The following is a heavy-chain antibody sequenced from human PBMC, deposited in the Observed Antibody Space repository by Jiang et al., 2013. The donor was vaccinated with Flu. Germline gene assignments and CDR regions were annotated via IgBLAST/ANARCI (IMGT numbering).Heavy chain of an antibody. CDR1: GFTFSSYG. CDR3: ATVIGNGFELDY. CDR2: IWYDGSKK. J-gene: IGHJ4*02. V-gene: IGHV3-33*01. D-gene: IGHD3-16*02. Sequence: GVVQPGRSLRLSCATSGFTFSSYGMHWVRQAPGKGLEWVAVIWYDGSKKYYADSVKGRFTISRDNSNNTLYLQLNSLTAEDTAVYYCATVIGNGFELDYWGQGTLVTVSS.